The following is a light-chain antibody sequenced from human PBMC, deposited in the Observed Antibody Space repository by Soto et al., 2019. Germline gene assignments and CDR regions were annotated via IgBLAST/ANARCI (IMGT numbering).Light chain of an antibody. CDR3: QQYGSSGLT. CDR2: GAS. J-gene: IGKJ4*01. CDR1: QSVSSSY. V-gene: IGKV3-20*01. Sequence: EIVLTQSPGTLSLSPGERATLSCRASQSVSSSYLAWYQQKPGQAPRLLIYGASSRATGIPDRFSGSGSGTDFTLTISRLEPEDFGVYYCQQYGSSGLTFGGGTKVEIK.